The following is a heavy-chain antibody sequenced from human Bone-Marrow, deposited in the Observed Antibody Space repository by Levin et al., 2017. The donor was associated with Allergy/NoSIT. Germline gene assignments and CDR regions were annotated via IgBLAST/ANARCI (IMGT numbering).Heavy chain of an antibody. Sequence: SETLSLTCTVSGGSISSYYWSWIRQPPGKGLEWIGYIYYSGNTNYNPSLKSRVTITVDTSKNQFSLKLSSVTAAEAAVYYCAGGRAGGGSSGNWFDPWGQGTLVTISS. J-gene: IGHJ5*02. V-gene: IGHV4-59*01. CDR2: IYYSGNT. D-gene: IGHD6-19*01. CDR3: AGGRAGGGSSGNWFDP. CDR1: GGSISSYY.